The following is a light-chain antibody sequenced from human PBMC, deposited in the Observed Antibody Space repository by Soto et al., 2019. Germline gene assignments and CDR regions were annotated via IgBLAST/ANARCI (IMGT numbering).Light chain of an antibody. J-gene: IGKJ1*01. CDR2: GAS. Sequence: ENLLTQSPGTLCLSPGERATLSCRASQSVSNNYLAWYQQKPGQAPRLLIYGASNRATGIPDRFSGSGSGTDFTLTISRLEPEDFAVYYCQQYGSSGTFGQGTKVDI. CDR1: QSVSNNY. V-gene: IGKV3-20*01. CDR3: QQYGSSGT.